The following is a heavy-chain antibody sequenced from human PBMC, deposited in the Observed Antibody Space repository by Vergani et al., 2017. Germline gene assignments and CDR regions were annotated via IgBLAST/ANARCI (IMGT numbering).Heavy chain of an antibody. J-gene: IGHJ4*02. V-gene: IGHV3-21*04. CDR3: TNGSRGYTGYFFDY. D-gene: IGHD5-12*01. CDR1: GFTFSSYS. Sequence: EVQLVESGGGLVKPGGSLRLSCAASGFTFSSYSMNWVRQAPGKGLEWVSSISSRSSYRYYADSVKGRFTISRDNAKDSLYLQMNSLRADDTAVYYCTNGSRGYTGYFFDYWGQGTLATVSS. CDR2: ISSRSSYR.